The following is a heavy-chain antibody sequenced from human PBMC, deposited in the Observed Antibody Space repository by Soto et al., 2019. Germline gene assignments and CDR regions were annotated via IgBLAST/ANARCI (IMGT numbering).Heavy chain of an antibody. CDR3: ARNMDYYYGPGSGNGHGF. Sequence: QVQLVQSGAEVKEPGDSVRVSCEASGYTFTAYYIHWVRQAPGQGLEWMGWINPKFGDTTYAQDFQGRVSMTRDMSISTVYMELSRLTYDDTAICYCARNMDYYYGPGSGNGHGFWGQGTTVTVFS. J-gene: IGHJ6*02. D-gene: IGHD3-10*01. CDR1: GYTFTAYY. CDR2: INPKFGDT. V-gene: IGHV1-2*02.